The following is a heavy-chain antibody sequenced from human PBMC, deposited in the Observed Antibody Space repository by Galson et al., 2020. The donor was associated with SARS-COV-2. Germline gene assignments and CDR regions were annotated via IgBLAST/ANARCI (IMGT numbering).Heavy chain of an antibody. CDR1: DGPMSSYY. CDR3: ARDPAPLYGDNYYYGMDV. D-gene: IGHD4-17*01. Sequence: ETSETLSLTCSVSDGPMSSYYWSWIRQPPGKGLELIGYISYSGSANYNPSLRSRVTISVDLSKNQFSLKVTSVTAADTAVYYCARDPAPLYGDNYYYGMDVWGRGTTVTVSS. J-gene: IGHJ6*02. CDR2: ISYSGSA. V-gene: IGHV4-59*01.